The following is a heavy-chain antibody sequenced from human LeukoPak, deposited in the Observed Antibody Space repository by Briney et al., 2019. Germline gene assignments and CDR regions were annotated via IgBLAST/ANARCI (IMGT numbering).Heavy chain of an antibody. J-gene: IGHJ3*02. D-gene: IGHD3-22*01. V-gene: IGHV4-59*01. Sequence: SSETLSLTCTVSGGSISDYYWTWIRQPPGKGLEWIGHIYYSGNTIYNPSLKSRVTISVDTSKNQFSLKLTSVPTADTGVYYCAGEDYFDSSGYASWRFDIWGQGTMVTVSS. CDR3: AGEDYFDSSGYASWRFDI. CDR2: IYYSGNT. CDR1: GGSISDYY.